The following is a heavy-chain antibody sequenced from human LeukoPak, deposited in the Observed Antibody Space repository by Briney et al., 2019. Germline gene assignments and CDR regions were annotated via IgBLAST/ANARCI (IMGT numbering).Heavy chain of an antibody. J-gene: IGHJ4*02. Sequence: GGSLRLSCAASGFTFSSYGMHWVRQAPGKGLEWAAVISYDGSNKYYADSVKGRFTISRDNSKNTLYLQMNSLRAEDTAVYYCAKGDNDYGDYVFDYWGQGTLVTVSS. CDR1: GFTFSSYG. D-gene: IGHD4-17*01. CDR3: AKGDNDYGDYVFDY. V-gene: IGHV3-30*18. CDR2: ISYDGSNK.